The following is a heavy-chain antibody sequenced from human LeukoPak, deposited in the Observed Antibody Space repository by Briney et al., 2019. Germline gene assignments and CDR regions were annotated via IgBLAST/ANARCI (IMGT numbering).Heavy chain of an antibody. J-gene: IGHJ4*02. CDR1: GGSIRSYY. V-gene: IGHV4-59*01. CDR2: IYYSGST. D-gene: IGHD6-13*01. CDR3: AREIAAADGYFDY. Sequence: PSETLSLTCTVSGGSIRSYYWSWIRQPPGKGLEWIGYIYYSGSTNYNPSLKSRVTISVDTSKNQFSLKLSSVTAADTAVYYCAREIAAADGYFDYWGQGTLVTVSS.